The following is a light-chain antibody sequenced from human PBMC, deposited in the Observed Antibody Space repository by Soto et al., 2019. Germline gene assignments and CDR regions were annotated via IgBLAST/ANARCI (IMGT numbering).Light chain of an antibody. V-gene: IGKV3-11*01. CDR2: DVS. CDR1: QSVSSY. Sequence: EIVLTQSPATLSLSPGERATLSCRASQSVSSYLAWYQQKPGQAPRLLMYDVSNRATGIPARFSGSGSGTDFNLTISSLEPEDFAVYYCQQRSNWPRTFGQGTKLEIK. J-gene: IGKJ2*01. CDR3: QQRSNWPRT.